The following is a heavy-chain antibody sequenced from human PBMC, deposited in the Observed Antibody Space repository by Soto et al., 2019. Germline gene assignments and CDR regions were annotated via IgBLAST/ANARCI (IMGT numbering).Heavy chain of an antibody. CDR2: ISSDEKIK. J-gene: IGHJ4*02. CDR1: GFIFSNFG. V-gene: IGHV3-33*01. Sequence: QVQLVESGGVVVQPGGSLRLSCVASGFIFSNFGMHWVRQAPGKGLEWVAVISSDEKIKQYADSVRGRFAISRDNSKNTLYLQMTSLRAEVTAIYCWARGLRSVLDYLGQGTLVTVSS. D-gene: IGHD6-6*01. CDR3: ARGLRSVLDY.